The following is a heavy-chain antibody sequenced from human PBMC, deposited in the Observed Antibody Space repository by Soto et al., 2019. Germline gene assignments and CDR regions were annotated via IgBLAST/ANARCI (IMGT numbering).Heavy chain of an antibody. D-gene: IGHD6-19*01. CDR3: AKDFGSGWDNYFDY. CDR2: ISWNSGSI. V-gene: IGHV3-9*01. Sequence: ESGGGLVQPGRSLRLSCAASGFTFDDYAMHWVRQAPGKGLEWVSGISWNSGSIGYADSVKGRFTISRDNAKNSLYLQMNSLRAEDTALYYCAKDFGSGWDNYFDYWGQGTLVTVSS. CDR1: GFTFDDYA. J-gene: IGHJ4*02.